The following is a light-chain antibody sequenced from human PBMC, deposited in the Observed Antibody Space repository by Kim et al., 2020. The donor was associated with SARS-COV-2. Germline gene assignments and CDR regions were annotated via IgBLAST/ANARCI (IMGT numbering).Light chain of an antibody. CDR1: QDINNY. Sequence: DIQMTQSPSSLSASVGDRVTITCQASQDINNYLNWYQQKPGKAPKLLIYDASNLETGVPSRFSGSGSGTDFTFTITSLQPEDIATYYCQQYDILPWTFGQGTKVDIK. CDR3: QQYDILPWT. CDR2: DAS. V-gene: IGKV1-33*01. J-gene: IGKJ1*01.